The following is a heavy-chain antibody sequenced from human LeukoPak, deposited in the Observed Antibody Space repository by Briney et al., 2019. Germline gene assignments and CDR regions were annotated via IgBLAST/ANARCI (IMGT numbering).Heavy chain of an antibody. Sequence: SETLSLTCTVSGGSLSSYDWSWIRQPAGKGLEWIGRIYTSGSPNYNPSLKSRVTISVDTSKNQFSLKLSSVTAADTAVYYCASLRVGSSFGYQYYIDVWGKGTTVTVSS. CDR2: IYTSGSP. D-gene: IGHD6-13*01. V-gene: IGHV4-4*07. J-gene: IGHJ6*03. CDR3: ASLRVGSSFGYQYYIDV. CDR1: GGSLSSYD.